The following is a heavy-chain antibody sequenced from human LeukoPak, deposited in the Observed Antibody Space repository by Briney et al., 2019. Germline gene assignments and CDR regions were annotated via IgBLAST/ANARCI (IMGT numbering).Heavy chain of an antibody. CDR3: ARGNWNYVLFSDY. D-gene: IGHD1-7*01. V-gene: IGHV3-21*01. Sequence: GGSLRLSCAASGFTFSSYSMNWVRQAPGKGLEWVSSISSSSSYIYYADSVKGRFTISRDNAKNSLYLQMSSLRAEDTAVYYCARGNWNYVLFSDYWGQGTLVTVSS. CDR2: ISSSSSYI. J-gene: IGHJ4*02. CDR1: GFTFSSYS.